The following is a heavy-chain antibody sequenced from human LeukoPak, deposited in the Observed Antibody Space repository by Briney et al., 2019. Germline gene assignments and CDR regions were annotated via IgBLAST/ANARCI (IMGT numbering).Heavy chain of an antibody. CDR1: GFTFSSYS. J-gene: IGHJ4*02. CDR3: ARDQSSYDFWSGGADY. V-gene: IGHV3-21*05. D-gene: IGHD3-3*01. Sequence: GGSLRLSCAASGFTFSSYSMNWVRQAPGKGLEWVSYISSSSSYIYYADSVKGRFTISRDNAKNSLYLQMNSLRAEDTAVYYCARDQSSYDFWSGGADYWGQGTLVTVSS. CDR2: ISSSSSYI.